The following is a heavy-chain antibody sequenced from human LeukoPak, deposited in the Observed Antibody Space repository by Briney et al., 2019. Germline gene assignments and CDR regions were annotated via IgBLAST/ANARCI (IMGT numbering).Heavy chain of an antibody. CDR2: IYHSGST. CDR1: GGSIGSSNW. CDR3: ARGSGNYALDY. Sequence: SGTLSLTCAVSGGSIGSSNWWSWVRQPPGKGLEWIGQIYHSGSTNYNPSLKSRATISVDKSKNQFSLRLSSVTAADTAIYYCARGSGNYALDYWGQGTLVTVSS. J-gene: IGHJ4*02. V-gene: IGHV4-4*02. D-gene: IGHD4-11*01.